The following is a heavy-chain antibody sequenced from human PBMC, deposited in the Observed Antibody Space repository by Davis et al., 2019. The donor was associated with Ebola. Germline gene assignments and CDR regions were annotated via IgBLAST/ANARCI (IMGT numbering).Heavy chain of an antibody. CDR2: VSGTDGST. D-gene: IGHD2-15*01. Sequence: GESLKISCAASGFTFSRNDMSWVRQAPGKGLEWVSGVSGTDGSTSYADSVRGRFTISRDDSKNTLYLQMNYLRAEDTAVYYCAKETHRYCSGGTCYSFDHWGQGTLITVSS. J-gene: IGHJ4*02. V-gene: IGHV3-23*01. CDR3: AKETHRYCSGGTCYSFDH. CDR1: GFTFSRND.